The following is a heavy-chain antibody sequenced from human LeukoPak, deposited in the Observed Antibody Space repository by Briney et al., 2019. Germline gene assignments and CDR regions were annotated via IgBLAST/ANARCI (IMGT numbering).Heavy chain of an antibody. CDR3: ARGNSGYGSDV. J-gene: IGHJ6*04. CDR1: AYSISSGYS. D-gene: IGHD5-12*01. V-gene: IGHV4-38-2*02. Sequence: SETLSLTCTVSAYSISSGYSWGWIRQPPGKGLEWIGEINHSGSTNYNPSLKSRVTISVDTSKNQFSLKLSSVTAADTAVYYCARGNSGYGSDVWGKGTTVTVSS. CDR2: INHSGST.